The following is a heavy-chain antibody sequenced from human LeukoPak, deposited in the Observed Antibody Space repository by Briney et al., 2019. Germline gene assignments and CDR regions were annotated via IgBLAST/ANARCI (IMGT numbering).Heavy chain of an antibody. J-gene: IGHJ4*02. CDR1: GGSFSGYY. V-gene: IGHV4-34*01. CDR2: INHSGST. D-gene: IGHD3-10*01. Sequence: MASETLSLTCAVYGGSFSGYYWRWIRQTPGKGLEWIGEINHSGSTNYNPSLKSRVTISVDTSKNQFSLKLSSVTAADTAVYYCATSSHSGNYRAHWGPGTLVTVSS. CDR3: ATSSHSGNYRAH.